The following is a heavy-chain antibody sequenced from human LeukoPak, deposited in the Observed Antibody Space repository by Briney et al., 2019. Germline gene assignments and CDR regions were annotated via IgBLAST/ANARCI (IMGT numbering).Heavy chain of an antibody. D-gene: IGHD6-13*01. J-gene: IGHJ4*02. CDR2: IRSSGAMI. V-gene: IGHV3-48*01. CDR3: ARGHADSSGSWYGRFDY. Sequence: PGGSLRLSCETSGFSFSSYSMNWVRQAPGKGLEWVSYIRSSGAMIYYADSVKGRFTISRDNSKNTLYLQMNSLRAEDTAVFYCARGHADSSGSWYGRFDYWGQGTLVTVSS. CDR1: GFSFSSYS.